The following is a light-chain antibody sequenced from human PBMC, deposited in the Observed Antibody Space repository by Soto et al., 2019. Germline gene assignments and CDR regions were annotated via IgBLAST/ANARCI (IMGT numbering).Light chain of an antibody. Sequence: QSVLTQSPSVSAAPGQKVTISCSGSSSNIGNNYVSWYQQVPGTAPKLLIYDNNKRPSGIPDRFSGSKSGTSGTLDITGLQTGDEADYYCATWDGSLPGEVFGGGTKHTVL. J-gene: IGLJ2*01. V-gene: IGLV1-51*01. CDR1: SSNIGNNY. CDR2: DNN. CDR3: ATWDGSLPGEV.